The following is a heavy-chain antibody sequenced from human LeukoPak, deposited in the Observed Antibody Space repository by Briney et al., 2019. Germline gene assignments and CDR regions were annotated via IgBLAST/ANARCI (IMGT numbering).Heavy chain of an antibody. CDR2: SNPNSGGT. J-gene: IGHJ4*02. Sequence: ASVKVSCKASGYTFTDYFIHWVRQAPGQGLEWMGWSNPNSGGTNYAQKFQGRVTVTRDTSISTAYMELSRLRSDDTAVYYCATLDLLDYWGQGTLVTVSS. CDR1: GYTFTDYF. D-gene: IGHD2-15*01. V-gene: IGHV1-2*02. CDR3: ATLDLLDY.